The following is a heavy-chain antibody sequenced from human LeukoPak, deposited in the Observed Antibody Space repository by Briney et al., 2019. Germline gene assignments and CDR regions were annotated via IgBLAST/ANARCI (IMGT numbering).Heavy chain of an antibody. Sequence: SEALSLTCTVSGGSISSYYWSWIRQPPGKGLEYIGYIYYSGNTNYNPSLKSRVTISVDTSKNQFSLKLSSVTAADTAVYYCARGTSSLDYWGQGTLVTVSS. V-gene: IGHV4-59*01. CDR3: ARGTSSLDY. CDR2: IYYSGNT. CDR1: GGSISSYY. J-gene: IGHJ4*02.